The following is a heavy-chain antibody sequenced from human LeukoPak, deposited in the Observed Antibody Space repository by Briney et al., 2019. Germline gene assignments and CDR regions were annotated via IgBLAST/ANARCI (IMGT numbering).Heavy chain of an antibody. J-gene: IGHJ4*02. CDR2: IYSGGNT. V-gene: IGHV3-53*01. CDR1: GFTVSINS. D-gene: IGHD2-2*01. CDR3: AKVPPMPTHAVYYFDY. Sequence: GGSLRLSCTVSGFTVSINSMSWVRQAPGKGLEWVSFIYSGGNTHYSDSVKGRFTISRDNSKNTLYLQMNSLSAEDTAVYYCAKVPPMPTHAVYYFDYWGQGTLVTVSS.